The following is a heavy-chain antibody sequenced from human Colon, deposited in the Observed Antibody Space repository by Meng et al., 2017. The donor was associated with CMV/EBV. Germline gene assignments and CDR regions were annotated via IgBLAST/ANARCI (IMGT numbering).Heavy chain of an antibody. D-gene: IGHD2-21*02. CDR1: KGTFTSYP. Sequence: QVRMEQSGAAVKKPGSSVKVSCKASKGTFTSYPISWVRQGPGQGFEWVGGIITISGTTDYAQKFQGRVTITADESTSTAYMKLSNLRSEDTAIYYCARVICGGDCYLDYWGRGTLVTVSS. CDR3: ARVICGGDCYLDY. CDR2: IITISGTT. V-gene: IGHV1-69*12. J-gene: IGHJ4*02.